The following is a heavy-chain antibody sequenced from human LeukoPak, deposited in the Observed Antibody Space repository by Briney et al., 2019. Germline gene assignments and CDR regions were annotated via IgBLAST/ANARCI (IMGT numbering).Heavy chain of an antibody. D-gene: IGHD2-21*02. J-gene: IGHJ5*02. CDR2: IYYSGST. CDR3: ARGRGHIVVVTARYWFDP. CDR1: GGSISSYY. V-gene: IGHV4-59*12. Sequence: SETLSLTCTVSGGSISSYYWSWIRQPPGKGLEWIGYIYYSGSTNYNPSLKSRVTISVDTSKNQFSLKLSSVTAADTAVYYCARGRGHIVVVTARYWFDPWGQGTLVTVSS.